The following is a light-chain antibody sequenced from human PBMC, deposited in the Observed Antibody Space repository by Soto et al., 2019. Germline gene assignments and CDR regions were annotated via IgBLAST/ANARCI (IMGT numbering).Light chain of an antibody. CDR2: RNN. V-gene: IGLV1-47*01. CDR3: AAWDDTLNGQV. CDR1: RSNIGRNY. J-gene: IGLJ3*02. Sequence: QRVLTQPPSASGTPGPRGSISFSGSRSNIGRNYVYWYQQLPGTAPKLLIQRNNERPSGVPDRFSGSKSGTSVSLAISGRRSEDEATYYCAAWDDTLNGQVFGGGTKLTVL.